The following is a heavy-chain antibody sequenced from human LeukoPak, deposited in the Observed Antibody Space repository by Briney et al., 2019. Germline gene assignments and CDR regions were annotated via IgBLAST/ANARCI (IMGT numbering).Heavy chain of an antibody. J-gene: IGHJ4*02. CDR1: GGSSSGYY. V-gene: IGHV4-34*01. Sequence: PSETLSLTCAVYGGSSSGYYWSWIRQPPGKGLEWIGEINHSGSTNYNPSLKSRVTISVDTSKNQFSLKLSSVTAADTAVYYCARVGRSGSYLDYWGQGTLVTVSS. D-gene: IGHD1-26*01. CDR2: INHSGST. CDR3: ARVGRSGSYLDY.